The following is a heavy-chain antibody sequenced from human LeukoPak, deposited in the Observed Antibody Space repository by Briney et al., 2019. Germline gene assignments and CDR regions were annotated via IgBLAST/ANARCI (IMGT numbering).Heavy chain of an antibody. J-gene: IGHJ4*02. CDR2: ISSSSSYI. CDR1: GFTFSSYS. CDR3: ARVSPERGYEFDY. V-gene: IGHV3-21*01. Sequence: PGGSLRLSCAASGFTFSSYSMNWVRQAPGKGLEWVSSISSSSSYIYYADSVKGRFTISRDNAKNSLYLQMNSLRAEDTAVYYCARVSPERGYEFDYWGQGTLVTVSS. D-gene: IGHD5-12*01.